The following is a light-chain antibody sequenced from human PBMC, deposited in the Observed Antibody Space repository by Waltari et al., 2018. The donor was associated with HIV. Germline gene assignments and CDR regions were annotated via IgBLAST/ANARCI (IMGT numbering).Light chain of an antibody. CDR2: EVS. J-gene: IGLJ2*01. V-gene: IGLV2-8*01. CDR3: SSYAGSNNLV. Sequence: QSALTQPPSASGSPGQSVTISCTGTSSAVGGSNYVSWYQQHPGKAPTLMIYEVSKRPSGVPDRFSGSKSGNTASLTVSVLQAEDEADYYCSSYAGSNNLVFGGGTKLTVL. CDR1: SSAVGGSNY.